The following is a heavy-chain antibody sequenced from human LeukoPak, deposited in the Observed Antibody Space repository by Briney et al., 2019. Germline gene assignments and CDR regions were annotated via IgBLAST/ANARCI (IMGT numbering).Heavy chain of an antibody. Sequence: SETLSLTCAVYGGSFSGYYWSWIRQPPGKGLEWIGEINHSGSTNCNPSLKSRVTISVDTSKNQFSLKLSSVTAADTAVYYCASLVSGYYYFDYWGQGTLVTVSS. J-gene: IGHJ4*02. V-gene: IGHV4-34*01. CDR1: GGSFSGYY. CDR3: ASLVSGYYYFDY. CDR2: INHSGST. D-gene: IGHD3-22*01.